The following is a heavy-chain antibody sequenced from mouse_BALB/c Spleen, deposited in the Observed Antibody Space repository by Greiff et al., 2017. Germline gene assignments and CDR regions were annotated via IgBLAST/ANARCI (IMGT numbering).Heavy chain of an antibody. D-gene: IGHD2-14*01. V-gene: IGHV1S34*01. CDR2: ISSYNGAT. CDR3: ASCAYRYDERYYAMDY. CDR1: GFSFTGYY. J-gene: IGHJ4*01. Sequence: LVKPGASVKISCTASGFSFTGYYMHWVKQSPGKSLEWIGKISSYNGATSYNQKFKGKATFTVDTSSSTAYMQFNSLTSEDSAVYDCASCAYRYDERYYAMDYWGQGTSVTVSS.